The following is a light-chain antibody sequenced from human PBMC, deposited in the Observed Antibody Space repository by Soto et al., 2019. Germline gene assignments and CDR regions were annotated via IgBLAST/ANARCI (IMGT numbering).Light chain of an antibody. Sequence: QSVLTQPASASGSPGQSITVSCTGTSSDIGGYSYVSWYQHHPGKAPKLLIYEVINRPSGVSIRFSGSKSGNTASLTISGLQAEDEADYYCSSYGSTTTLVFGTGTKVTVL. V-gene: IGLV2-14*01. CDR3: SSYGSTTTLV. CDR2: EVI. CDR1: SSDIGGYSY. J-gene: IGLJ1*01.